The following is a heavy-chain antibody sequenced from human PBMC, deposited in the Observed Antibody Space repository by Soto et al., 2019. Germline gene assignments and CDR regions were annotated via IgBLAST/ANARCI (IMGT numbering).Heavy chain of an antibody. CDR2: FDPEDGET. D-gene: IGHD5-18*01. CDR3: ATSRIQLWLWPYYYGMDV. V-gene: IGHV1-24*01. Sequence: ASVKVSCKVSGYTLTELSMHWVRQAHGKGLEWMGGFDPEDGETIYAQKFQGRVTMTEDTSTDTAYMELSSLRSEDTAVYYCATSRIQLWLWPYYYGMDVWGQGTTVTVS. CDR1: GYTLTELS. J-gene: IGHJ6*02.